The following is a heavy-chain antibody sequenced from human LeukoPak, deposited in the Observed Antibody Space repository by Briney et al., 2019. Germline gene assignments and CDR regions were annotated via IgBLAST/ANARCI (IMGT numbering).Heavy chain of an antibody. V-gene: IGHV3-30*03. Sequence: GGSLRLSCAASGFTFTNYAMHWVRQAPGKGLEWVAVISYDSSNKYYADSVKGRFTISRDNSQNTLYLETNSLRVEDTAMFHCAAAYCSSTACSPLAYWGQGILVTVSS. CDR3: AAAYCSSTACSPLAY. J-gene: IGHJ4*02. CDR1: GFTFTNYA. CDR2: ISYDSSNK. D-gene: IGHD2-2*01.